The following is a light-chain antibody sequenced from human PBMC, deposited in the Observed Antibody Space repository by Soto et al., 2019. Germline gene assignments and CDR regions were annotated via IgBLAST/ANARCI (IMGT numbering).Light chain of an antibody. V-gene: IGKV3-20*01. CDR3: QQYGSSVT. Sequence: DIVLTQSPGTLSLSPGERATLSCRASQSVRSRYLAWYQQKAGQAPRLLIYDASRRATGIPDRFSGSGSGTDFTLTFSRLEPEDFAVYYCQQYGSSVTFGGGTKVEIK. J-gene: IGKJ4*01. CDR1: QSVRSRY. CDR2: DAS.